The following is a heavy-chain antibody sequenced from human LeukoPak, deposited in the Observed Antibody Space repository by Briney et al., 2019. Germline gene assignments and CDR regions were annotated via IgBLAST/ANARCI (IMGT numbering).Heavy chain of an antibody. Sequence: PETLSLTCTVSGGSISSYYWSWIRQPPGKGLEWIGYIYYSGSTNYNPSLKSRVTISVDTSKNQFSLKLSSVTAADTAVYYCARDATYGDYPENWYDPWGQGTLVTVSS. CDR2: IYYSGST. J-gene: IGHJ5*02. CDR3: ARDATYGDYPENWYDP. CDR1: GGSISSYY. V-gene: IGHV4-59*01. D-gene: IGHD4-17*01.